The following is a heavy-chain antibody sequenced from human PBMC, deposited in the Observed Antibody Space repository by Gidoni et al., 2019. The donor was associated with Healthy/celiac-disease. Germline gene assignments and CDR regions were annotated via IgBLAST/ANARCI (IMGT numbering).Heavy chain of an antibody. CDR1: GFTFSSYA. CDR2: ISGSGGST. Sequence: EVQLLESGGGLVQPGGSLRLSCAASGFTFSSYAMSWVRQAPGKGLEWVSAISGSGGSTYYADSVKGRFTISRDNSKNTLYLQMNSLRAEDTAVYYCAKNGVYYYDSSEYYYYYYMDVWGKGTTVTVSS. CDR3: AKNGVYYYDSSEYYYYYYMDV. V-gene: IGHV3-23*01. D-gene: IGHD3-22*01. J-gene: IGHJ6*03.